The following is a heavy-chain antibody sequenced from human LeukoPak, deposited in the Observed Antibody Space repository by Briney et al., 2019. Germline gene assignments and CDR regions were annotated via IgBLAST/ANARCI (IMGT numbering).Heavy chain of an antibody. CDR1: GGSISSYY. V-gene: IGHV4-59*01. Sequence: PSETLSLTCTVSGGSISSYYWSLIRQPPGKGLEWIGYSYYSGSTNYNPSLKSRVTISVDTSKSQFSLKLSSVTAADTAVYYCARLPETDYFPCASLGRYYYGMDVWGQGTTVTVSS. CDR3: ARLPETDYFPCASLGRYYYGMDV. D-gene: IGHD2/OR15-2a*01. J-gene: IGHJ6*02. CDR2: SYYSGST.